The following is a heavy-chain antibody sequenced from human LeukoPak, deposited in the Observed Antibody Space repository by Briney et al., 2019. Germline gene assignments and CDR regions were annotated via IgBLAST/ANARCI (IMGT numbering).Heavy chain of an antibody. V-gene: IGHV4-59*01. CDR1: GGSISSYY. J-gene: IGHJ3*02. Sequence: PSGTLSLTCTVSGGSISSYYWSWLRQPPGKGLEWIGYIYYSGSTNYNPSLKSRVTISVGTSKNQFSLKLSSVTAADTAVYYCARANYDSSGYYTLIDAFDIWGQGTMVTVSS. CDR3: ARANYDSSGYYTLIDAFDI. CDR2: IYYSGST. D-gene: IGHD3-22*01.